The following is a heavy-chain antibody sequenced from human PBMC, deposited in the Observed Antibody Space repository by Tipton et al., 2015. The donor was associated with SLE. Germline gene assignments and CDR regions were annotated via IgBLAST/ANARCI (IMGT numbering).Heavy chain of an antibody. CDR1: GFTFSSYS. CDR2: ISSSSSYI. CDR3: AKVLADWYFDL. Sequence: SLRLSCAASGFTFSSYSMNWVRQAPGKGLEWVSSISSSSSYIYYADSVKGRFTISRDNAKNSLYLQMNSLRAEDTAVYYCAKVLADWYFDLWGRGTLVTVSS. D-gene: IGHD6-6*01. V-gene: IGHV3-21*01. J-gene: IGHJ2*01.